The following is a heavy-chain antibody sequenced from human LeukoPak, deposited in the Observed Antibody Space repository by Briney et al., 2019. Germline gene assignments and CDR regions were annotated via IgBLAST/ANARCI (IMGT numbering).Heavy chain of an antibody. CDR1: GGTFTSYA. V-gene: IGHV1-69*04. CDR2: IIPILGIA. CDR3: AAERYGGISDCCNFEI. Sequence: SVKVSCKASGGTFTSYAISWVRQAPGQGLEWMGRIIPILGIANYAQSLQGRLTITRDMSTNTAYMELSSLRSEDTAVYYCAAERYGGISDCCNFEIWGQGTMVTVSS. D-gene: IGHD4-23*01. J-gene: IGHJ3*02.